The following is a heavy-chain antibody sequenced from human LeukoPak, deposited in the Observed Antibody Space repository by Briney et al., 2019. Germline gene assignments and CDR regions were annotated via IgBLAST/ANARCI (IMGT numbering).Heavy chain of an antibody. D-gene: IGHD6-19*01. CDR3: ARLVAGKDYYFDY. CDR2: INHSGST. J-gene: IGHJ4*02. CDR1: GGSFSGYY. V-gene: IGHV4-34*01. Sequence: SETLSLTCAVYGGSFSGYYWSWIRQPPGKGLEWIGEINHSGSTNYNPSLKSRVTISVDTSKNQFSLKLSSVTAADTAVYYCARLVAGKDYYFDYWGQGTLVTVSS.